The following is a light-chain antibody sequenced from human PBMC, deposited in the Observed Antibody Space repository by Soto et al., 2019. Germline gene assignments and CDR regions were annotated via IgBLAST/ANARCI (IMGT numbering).Light chain of an antibody. V-gene: IGKV1-12*01. CDR1: QVIRSW. J-gene: IGKJ1*01. Sequence: DIQTTQSPTGTSASVGDRVRLXCRARQVIRSWLAWYQPEPRXAPTIXXAAXSTWRTGGPSRLSGSGSATEVTPTISSLQPAEFVNYYCQQLNSTPLTFGQGTKVDI. CDR2: AXS. CDR3: QQLNSTPLT.